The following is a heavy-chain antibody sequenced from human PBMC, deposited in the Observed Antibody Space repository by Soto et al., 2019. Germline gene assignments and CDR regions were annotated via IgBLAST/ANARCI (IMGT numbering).Heavy chain of an antibody. Sequence: ASVKVSGKASGYSFTTHAISWVRRDLGHGLEWMGWISAYNGDTHYVQTFQGRLTMTTATSTSTAYMELRSLTSDHTAVCYAARGPALSGVLRDTPLMDVQGKETTGT. J-gene: IGHJ6*04. CDR1: GYSFTTHA. CDR3: ARGPALSGVLRDTPLMDV. D-gene: IGHD3-3*01. CDR2: ISAYNGDT. V-gene: IGHV1-18*04.